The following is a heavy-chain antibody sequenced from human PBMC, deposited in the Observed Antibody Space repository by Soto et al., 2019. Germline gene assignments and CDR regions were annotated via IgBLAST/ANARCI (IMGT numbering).Heavy chain of an antibody. V-gene: IGHV3-23*01. CDR1: GFTFSSYA. CDR3: ANRPVGWYFDL. Sequence: EVQLLESGGGLVQPGGSLRLSCAASGFTFSSYAMSWVRQAPGKGLEWVSAISGSGGSTYYADSVKGRFTISRDNSKNPLSLQMTSLRAEDTAVYSCANRPVGWYFDLWVRGTLVTVSS. J-gene: IGHJ2*01. D-gene: IGHD1-26*01. CDR2: ISGSGGST.